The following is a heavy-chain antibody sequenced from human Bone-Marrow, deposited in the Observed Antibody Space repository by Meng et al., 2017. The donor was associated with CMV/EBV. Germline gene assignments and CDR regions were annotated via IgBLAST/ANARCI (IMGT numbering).Heavy chain of an antibody. V-gene: IGHV3-9*01. CDR1: GFTFDDYA. J-gene: IGHJ6*02. CDR2: ISWNSGSI. D-gene: IGHD3-3*01. Sequence: GGSLRLSCAASGFTFDDYAMHWVRQAPGKGLEWVSGISWNSGSIGYADSVKGRFTISRDNAKNSLYLQMNSLRDEDSAVYHCARMISIYGGYGMDVWGQGTTVTVSS. CDR3: ARMISIYGGYGMDV.